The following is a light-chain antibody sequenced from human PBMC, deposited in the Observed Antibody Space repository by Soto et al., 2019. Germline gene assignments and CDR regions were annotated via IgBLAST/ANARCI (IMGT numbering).Light chain of an antibody. J-gene: IGKJ4*01. CDR1: QGVSTW. CDR2: AAS. V-gene: IGKV1D-12*01. CDR3: QQANSFPLT. Sequence: DIQLTQSPSSVSASVGDRVTITCRASQGVSTWLAWYQQKPGKAPKLLIYAASGLQCGVPSRFSGSGSGTDFTLTISSLDPEDVATYFCQQANSFPLTFGGGTRVEIK.